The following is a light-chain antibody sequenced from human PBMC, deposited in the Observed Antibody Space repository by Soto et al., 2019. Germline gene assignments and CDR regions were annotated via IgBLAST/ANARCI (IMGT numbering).Light chain of an antibody. Sequence: EVVMTQSPPTLSVSPGERATLSYRASQSVSTNLAWYQQRRGQAPRLLIYGASTRATGIPARFSGSGSGTEFTLTISSLQSEDFAFYYCQQYSNWPSFGGGTKVEIK. CDR3: QQYSNWPS. CDR1: QSVSTN. CDR2: GAS. J-gene: IGKJ4*01. V-gene: IGKV3-15*01.